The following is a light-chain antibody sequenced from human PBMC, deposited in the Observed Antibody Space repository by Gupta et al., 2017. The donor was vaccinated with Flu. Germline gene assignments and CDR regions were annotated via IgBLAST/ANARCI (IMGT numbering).Light chain of an antibody. CDR1: QSVGSY. J-gene: IGKJ3*01. Sequence: EIVLTQSPATLSLSPGERVTLSCRASQSVGSYLAWYQQKPGQAPRLLIYDASNRATGIPARFSGSGSGTDFTLTITSLESEDCAVYYCQQRSNWPPFTFGPGTKVDIK. CDR3: QQRSNWPPFT. CDR2: DAS. V-gene: IGKV3-11*01.